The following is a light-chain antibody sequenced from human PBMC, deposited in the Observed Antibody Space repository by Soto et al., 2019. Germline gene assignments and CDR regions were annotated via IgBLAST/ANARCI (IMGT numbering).Light chain of an antibody. V-gene: IGKV1-27*01. CDR3: QKYNSAPPLFT. Sequence: DLQMTQSPSSLSASVGDRVTITCRASQGISYYLAWYQQKPGKVPKLLIYAASTLQSGVPSRFSGSGSGTDFTLTISSLQPEDVATYYCQKYNSAPPLFTFGPGTKVDIK. J-gene: IGKJ3*01. CDR1: QGISYY. CDR2: AAS.